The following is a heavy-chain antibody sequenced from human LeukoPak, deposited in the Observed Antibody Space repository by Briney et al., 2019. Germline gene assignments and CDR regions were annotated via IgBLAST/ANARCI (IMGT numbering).Heavy chain of an antibody. CDR3: AKDMPTVTLSFVAFDV. Sequence: GSXRLXCXASGFTFSNYAMSWVRQTSGKGLEWVSGISANGGSTDYADSVKGRFTISRDNSKNTLYLQMSSLRAEDTAIYYCAKDMPTVTLSFVAFDVWGQGTMVTVSS. V-gene: IGHV3-23*01. CDR1: GFTFSNYA. CDR2: ISANGGST. D-gene: IGHD4-17*01. J-gene: IGHJ3*01.